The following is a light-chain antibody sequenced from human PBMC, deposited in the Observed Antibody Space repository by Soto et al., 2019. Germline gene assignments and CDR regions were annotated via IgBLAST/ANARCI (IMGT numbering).Light chain of an antibody. CDR2: GNS. Sequence: QPVLTQPPSVSGAPGQRVTISCTGSSSNIGAGYDVHWYQQLPGTAPKLLIYGNSNRPSGVPDRFSGSKSGTSAFLAITGLQAEDEADYYCQSYDSSLSGVFGGGTKLTVL. V-gene: IGLV1-40*01. CDR3: QSYDSSLSGV. CDR1: SSNIGAGYD. J-gene: IGLJ3*02.